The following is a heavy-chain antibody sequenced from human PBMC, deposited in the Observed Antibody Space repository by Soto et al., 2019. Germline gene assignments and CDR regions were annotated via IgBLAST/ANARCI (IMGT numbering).Heavy chain of an antibody. J-gene: IGHJ4*02. CDR3: ARDHGYGEIFAY. Sequence: GASVKVSCKASGYTFTGYYMHWVRQAPGQGLEWMGWINPNSGGTNYAQKFQGWVTMTRDTSISTAYMELSRLRSDDTAVYYCARDHGYGEIFAYWLQRTPVIVSS. CDR1: GYTFTGYY. V-gene: IGHV1-2*04. CDR2: INPNSGGT. D-gene: IGHD4-17*01.